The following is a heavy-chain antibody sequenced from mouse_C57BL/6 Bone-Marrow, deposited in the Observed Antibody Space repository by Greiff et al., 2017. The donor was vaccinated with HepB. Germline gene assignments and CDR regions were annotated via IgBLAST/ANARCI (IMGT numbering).Heavy chain of an antibody. CDR2: IYPGDGDT. Sequence: VQGVESGPELVKPGASVKISCKASGYAFSSSWMNWVKQRPGKGLEWIGRIYPGDGDTNYNGKFKGKATLTADKSSSTAYMQLSSLTSEDSAVYFCADSNYEDYAMDYWGQGTSVTVSS. J-gene: IGHJ4*01. CDR3: ADSNYEDYAMDY. CDR1: GYAFSSSW. D-gene: IGHD2-5*01. V-gene: IGHV1-82*01.